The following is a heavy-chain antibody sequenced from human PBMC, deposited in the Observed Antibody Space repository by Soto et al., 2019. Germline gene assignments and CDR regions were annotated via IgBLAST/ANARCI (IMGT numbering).Heavy chain of an antibody. CDR1: GGTFSSYA. CDR2: LIPIFGTA. J-gene: IGHJ6*02. V-gene: IGHV1-69*12. CDR3: AREWVVVVAAAKALYYYYGMDV. D-gene: IGHD2-2*01. Sequence: QVQLVQSGAEVKKPGSSVKVSCKASGGTFSSYAISWVRQAPGQGLEWMGGLIPIFGTANYAQKFQGRVTITADESTSTVSMELSSLRSEDTSVYYCAREWVVVVAAAKALYYYYGMDVWGQGTTVTVSS.